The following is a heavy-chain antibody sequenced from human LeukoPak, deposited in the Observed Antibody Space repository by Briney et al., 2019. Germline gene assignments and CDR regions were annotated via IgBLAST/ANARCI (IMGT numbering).Heavy chain of an antibody. Sequence: GGSLRLSCAASGFTFDDYTMHWVRQAPGKGLEWVCLISWDGVSTYYADSVKGRFTISRDNSKNSLYLQMNSLRTEDTALYYCAKGRAVGGVADYWGQGTLVTVSS. J-gene: IGHJ4*02. CDR2: ISWDGVST. D-gene: IGHD2-21*01. CDR3: AKGRAVGGVADY. CDR1: GFTFDDYT. V-gene: IGHV3-43*01.